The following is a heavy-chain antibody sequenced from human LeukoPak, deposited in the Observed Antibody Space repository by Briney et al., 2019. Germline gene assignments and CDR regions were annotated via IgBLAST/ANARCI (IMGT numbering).Heavy chain of an antibody. D-gene: IGHD2-15*01. CDR1: GFTFSRYA. CDR2: ISSSGGIT. CDR3: AKDWGDCSGGXXVPXWFSX. Sequence: PGGSLRLSCAASGFTFSRYAMSWVRQAPGKGLEWVSAISSSGGITSYADSVKGRFTISRDNSKNTLYLQMNSLRAEDTDVYYCAKDWGDCSGGXXVPXWFSXWDQGTLVTX. J-gene: IGHJ5*01. V-gene: IGHV3-23*01.